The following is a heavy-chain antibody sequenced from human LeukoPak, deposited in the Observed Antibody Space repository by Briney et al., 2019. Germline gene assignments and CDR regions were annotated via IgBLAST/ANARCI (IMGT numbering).Heavy chain of an antibody. CDR1: GFTFSSYA. V-gene: IGHV3-23*01. CDR3: ARIRFGESYAPKSSYYYYMDV. D-gene: IGHD3-10*01. CDR2: ISGSGGRT. J-gene: IGHJ6*03. Sequence: GGSLRLSCAASGFTFSSYAMSWVRQAPGKGLEWVSSISGSGGRTHYTDSVKGRFTISRDNAKNSLYLQMNRLRVEDTAVYYCARIRFGESYAPKSSYYYYMDVWGIGTTVTISS.